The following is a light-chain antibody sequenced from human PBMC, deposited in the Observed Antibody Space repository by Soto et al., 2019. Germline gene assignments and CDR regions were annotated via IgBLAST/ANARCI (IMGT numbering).Light chain of an antibody. CDR2: EVS. CDR1: SSDVGGYNY. CDR3: SSYAGSKNYV. J-gene: IGLJ1*01. V-gene: IGLV2-8*01. Sequence: QSVLTQPPSPSGSPGQSVTISCTGTSSDVGGYNYVSWYQQHPGKAPKLMIYEVSKRPSGVPDRFSGSKSGNTASLTVSGLQAEDEADYYCSSYAGSKNYVLGTGTKVTVL.